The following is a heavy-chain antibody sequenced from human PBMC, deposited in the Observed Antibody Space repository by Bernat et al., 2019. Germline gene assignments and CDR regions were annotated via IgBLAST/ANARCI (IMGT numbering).Heavy chain of an antibody. CDR3: ARDSKYSSAWYSIAD. CDR1: GFTFSSYA. Sequence: QVQLVESGGGVVQPGRSLRLSCGASGFTFSSYAMYWVRQAPGKGSEWVAVISYDGIIKYYGDSVKGRFTISRDNSKNTVYLQMNSLRVEDTAVYFCARDSKYSSAWYSIADWSQGAPVTVSS. D-gene: IGHD6-19*01. CDR2: ISYDGIIK. J-gene: IGHJ4*02. V-gene: IGHV3-30*01.